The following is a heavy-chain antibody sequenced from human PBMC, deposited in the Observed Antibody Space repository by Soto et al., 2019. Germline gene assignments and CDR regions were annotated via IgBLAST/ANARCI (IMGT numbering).Heavy chain of an antibody. V-gene: IGHV5-51*01. D-gene: IGHD3-9*01. CDR1: GYTFANYW. CDR3: AREGRDYDILTGYYYYYGMDV. Sequence: GESLKISCESSGYTFANYWIGWVRQVPGKGLEWVAIIYPGDSDTRYSPSFQGQVTISADKSISTAYLQWSSLKASDTAMYYCAREGRDYDILTGYYYYYGMDVWGQGTTVTVSS. J-gene: IGHJ6*02. CDR2: IYPGDSDT.